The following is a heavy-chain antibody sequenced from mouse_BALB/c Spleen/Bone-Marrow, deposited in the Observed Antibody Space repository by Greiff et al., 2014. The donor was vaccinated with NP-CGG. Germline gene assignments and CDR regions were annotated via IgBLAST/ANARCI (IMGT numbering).Heavy chain of an antibody. V-gene: IGHV1-15*01. J-gene: IGHJ3*01. D-gene: IGHD3-2*01. CDR1: GYTFTDSE. CDR2: IDPETGGT. Sequence: QVQLQQSGAELVRPGASVMLSCKASGYTFTDSEMHWLKQTPVHGLEWIGAIDPETGGTAYNQKFKGRATLTTDKSSSTAYMELRSLTSEDSAVYYCTRLDSSGYGAYWGQGTLVTVSA. CDR3: TRLDSSGYGAY.